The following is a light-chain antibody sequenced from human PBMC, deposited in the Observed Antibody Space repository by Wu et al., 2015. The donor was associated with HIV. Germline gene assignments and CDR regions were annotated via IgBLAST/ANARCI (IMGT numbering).Light chain of an antibody. CDR1: QSVSSSY. CDR2: DAS. Sequence: EIVLTQSPGTLSLSPGERATLSCRASQSVSSSYLAWYQQKPGQTPRLLIYDASNRATGIPDRFSGSGSATDFTLTISSLEPEDSAVYYCQQQNNWPLTFGQGTRLEIK. V-gene: IGKV3D-20*02. J-gene: IGKJ5*01. CDR3: QQQNNWPLT.